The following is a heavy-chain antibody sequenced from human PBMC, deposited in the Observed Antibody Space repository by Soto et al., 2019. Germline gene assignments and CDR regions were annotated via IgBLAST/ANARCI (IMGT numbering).Heavy chain of an antibody. CDR1: GGSISSGGYY. CDR2: IHYSGST. D-gene: IGHD2-2*01. CDR3: ARTPTRDAEYFDY. V-gene: IGHV4-31*03. Sequence: PSETLSLTCSVSGGSISSGGYYWSWIRQHPGKGLEWIVYIHYSGSTYYNPSLKSRVTISVDTSKNQFSLKLRSVTAADTAVYYCARTPTRDAEYFDYWGQGTLVNVSS. J-gene: IGHJ4*02.